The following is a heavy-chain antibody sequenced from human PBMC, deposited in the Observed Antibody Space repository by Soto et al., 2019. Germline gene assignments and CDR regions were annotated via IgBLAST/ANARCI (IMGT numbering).Heavy chain of an antibody. CDR2: VNHIGST. Sequence: QVQLQESGPGLVKPSETLSLNCSVSGGSITNFYWSWIRQPPGRGLEWIGYVNHIGSTKYNPSLDIRSTISVDTSKNQFSLKMTSVTTADTAVYYCARASVSYSSKWFDSWGQGTLVTVAS. CDR1: GGSITNFY. J-gene: IGHJ5*01. V-gene: IGHV4-59*01. D-gene: IGHD5-18*01. CDR3: ARASVSYSSKWFDS.